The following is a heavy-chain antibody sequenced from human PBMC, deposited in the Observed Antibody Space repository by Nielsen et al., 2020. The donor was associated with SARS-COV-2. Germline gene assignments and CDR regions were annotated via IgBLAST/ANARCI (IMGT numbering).Heavy chain of an antibody. CDR2: IKCDGSEK. D-gene: IGHD5-18*01. J-gene: IGHJ6*02. Sequence: GESLKISCAASAFTFSRSWMHWVCQAPEKGLEWVADIKCDGSEKYYVDCVKGRLTISRDNAKKSLNLQVNSLRAEDTAVYYCARESGYSYGYEGDYYYGMDVWGQGTTVTVSS. CDR3: ARESGYSYGYEGDYYYGMDV. V-gene: IGHV3-52*01. CDR1: AFTFSRSW.